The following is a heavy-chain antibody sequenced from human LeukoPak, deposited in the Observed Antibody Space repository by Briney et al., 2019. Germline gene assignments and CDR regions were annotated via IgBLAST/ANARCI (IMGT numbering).Heavy chain of an antibody. V-gene: IGHV4-4*07. Sequence: SGTLSLTCTVSGGSISSYYWSWIRQPAGKGLEWIGRIYTSGSTNYNPSLKSRVTMSVDTSKNQFSLKLSSVTAADTAVYYCARGYYYDSSGYYYEIAYYFDYWGQGTLVTVSS. CDR1: GGSISSYY. CDR2: IYTSGST. J-gene: IGHJ4*02. D-gene: IGHD3-22*01. CDR3: ARGYYYDSSGYYYEIAYYFDY.